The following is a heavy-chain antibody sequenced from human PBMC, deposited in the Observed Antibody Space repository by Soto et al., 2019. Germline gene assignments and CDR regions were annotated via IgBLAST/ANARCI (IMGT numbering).Heavy chain of an antibody. D-gene: IGHD6-6*01. V-gene: IGHV1-3*01. J-gene: IGHJ6*03. Sequence: ASVKVSCKASGYTFTSYAMHWVRQAPGQRLEWMGWINAGNGNTKYSQKFQGRVTITRDKSASTAYMELSSLRSEDTAVYYCARDGQYSTDDYYYYMDVWGKGTTVTVSS. CDR2: INAGNGNT. CDR1: GYTFTSYA. CDR3: ARDGQYSTDDYYYYMDV.